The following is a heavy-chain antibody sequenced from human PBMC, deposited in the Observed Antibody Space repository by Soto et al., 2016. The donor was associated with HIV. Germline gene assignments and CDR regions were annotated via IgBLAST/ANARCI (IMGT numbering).Heavy chain of an antibody. Sequence: EVQLVESGEAWSSLGSLRLSCAASGFTFSTYAMHWVRQAPGKGLEYVSAISDNGGKTYYASSVKGRFTVSRDNSKNTLFLQMGSLRAEDMAVYYCARAFGLGSTFDIWGQGQWSPSLQ. V-gene: IGHV3-64*01. J-gene: IGHJ3*02. D-gene: IGHD3-16*01. CDR3: ARAFGLGSTFDI. CDR1: GFTFSTYA. CDR2: ISDNGGKT.